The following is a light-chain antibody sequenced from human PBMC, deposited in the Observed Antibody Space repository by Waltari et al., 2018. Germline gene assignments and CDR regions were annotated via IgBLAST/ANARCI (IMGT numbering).Light chain of an antibody. V-gene: IGKV3-20*01. CDR1: QSVDSDY. CDR3: QKYVRAPET. J-gene: IGKJ1*01. Sequence: EIVLTQSPGTLSLSPGDRAPLSCRASQSVDSDYLAWYQQKPGQAPRLLIYSKTSRAAGIPDRFSGSGSGTDFTLTISRLEPEDFAVYYCQKYVRAPETFGQGTKVEI. CDR2: SKT.